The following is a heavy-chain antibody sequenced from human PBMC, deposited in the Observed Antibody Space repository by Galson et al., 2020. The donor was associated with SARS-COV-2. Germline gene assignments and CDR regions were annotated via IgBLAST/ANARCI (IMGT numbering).Heavy chain of an antibody. D-gene: IGHD4-17*01. J-gene: IGHJ3*02. V-gene: IGHV5-51*01. CDR2: IYPRDSDT. CDR1: GYSFTSHW. CDR3: ASTVLGITSPSTDSFDI. Sequence: GESLKISCQGSGYSFTSHWIGWVRQMPGKGLEWMGIIYPRDSDTRYSPSFQGQATISVDKSINTAYLQWSSLEASDTAMYYCASTVLGITSPSTDSFDIWGQGTMVTVSS.